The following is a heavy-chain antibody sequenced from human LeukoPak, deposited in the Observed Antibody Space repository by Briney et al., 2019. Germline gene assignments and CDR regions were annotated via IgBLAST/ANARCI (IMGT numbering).Heavy chain of an antibody. CDR2: IYHSGST. Sequence: SETLSLTCAVSGYSISSGYYWGWIWQPPGKGLEWIGSIYHSGSTYYNPSLKSRVTISVDTSKNQFSLKLSSVTAADTAVYYCARVIGYCSSTSCYWFDPWGQGTLVTVSS. CDR1: GYSISSGYY. D-gene: IGHD2-2*01. V-gene: IGHV4-38-2*01. CDR3: ARVIGYCSSTSCYWFDP. J-gene: IGHJ5*02.